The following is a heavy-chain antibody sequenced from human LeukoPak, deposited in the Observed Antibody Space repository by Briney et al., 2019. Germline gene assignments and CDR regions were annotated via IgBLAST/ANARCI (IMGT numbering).Heavy chain of an antibody. Sequence: SETLSLTCTVSGGSISSGSYYWSWIRQPAGKGLEWIGRIYTSGSTNYNRSLKSRVTISVDTSKNQFSLKLSSVTAADTAVYYCARVYYSSSYDYWYFDLWGRGTLVTVSS. D-gene: IGHD6-13*01. CDR2: IYTSGST. CDR1: GGSISSGSYY. J-gene: IGHJ2*01. V-gene: IGHV4-61*02. CDR3: ARVYYSSSYDYWYFDL.